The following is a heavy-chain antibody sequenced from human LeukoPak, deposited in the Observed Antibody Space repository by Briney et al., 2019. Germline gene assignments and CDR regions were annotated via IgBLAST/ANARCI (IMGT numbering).Heavy chain of an antibody. CDR1: GFTFSDYY. CDR2: ISSSGSTI. D-gene: IGHD3-22*01. J-gene: IGHJ4*02. V-gene: IGHV3-11*01. Sequence: PGGSLRLSCAASGFTFSDYYMSWIRQAPGKGLEWVSYISSSGSTIYYADSVKGRFTISRDNAKNSLYLQMNSLRAEDTAVYYCARDVHVYYYDSSGYFGYWGQGTLVTVSS. CDR3: ARDVHVYYYDSSGYFGY.